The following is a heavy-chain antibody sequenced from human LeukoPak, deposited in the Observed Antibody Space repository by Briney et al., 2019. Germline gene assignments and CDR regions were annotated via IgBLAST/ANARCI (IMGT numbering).Heavy chain of an antibody. J-gene: IGHJ6*03. Sequence: GGSLRLSCVVSGFTFSTCTKNWVRQAPGKGLEWVSCISSSSSYIYYADTVKGRFTISRDNAKNSLYLQMNSLRAEDTAVYYCARAGYSSGWSPYYYYYMDVWGKGTTVTVSS. CDR3: ARAGYSSGWSPYYYYYMDV. V-gene: IGHV3-21*01. CDR2: ISSSSSYI. CDR1: GFTFSTCT. D-gene: IGHD6-19*01.